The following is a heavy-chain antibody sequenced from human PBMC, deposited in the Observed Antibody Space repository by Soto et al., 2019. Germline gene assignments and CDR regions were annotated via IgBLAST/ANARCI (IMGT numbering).Heavy chain of an antibody. V-gene: IGHV4-59*01. CDR3: ARLSITMVRGVISPYFDY. CDR1: GGSISSYY. D-gene: IGHD3-10*01. J-gene: IGHJ4*02. CDR2: IYYSGST. Sequence: KPSETLSLTCTVSGGSISSYYWSWIRQPPGKGLEWIGYIYYSGSTNYNPSLKSRVTISVDTSKNQFSLKLSSVTAADTAVYYCARLSITMVRGVISPYFDYWGQGTLVTVSS.